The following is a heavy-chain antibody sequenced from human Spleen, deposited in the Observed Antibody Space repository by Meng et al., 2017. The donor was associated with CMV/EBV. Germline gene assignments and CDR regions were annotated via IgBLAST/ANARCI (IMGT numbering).Heavy chain of an antibody. CDR3: ARRLGLGGYYFEY. D-gene: IGHD3-16*01. J-gene: IGHJ4*02. Sequence: KVSCKGSGYSFTSYWIGWVRQMPGKGLEWMGIIYPGDSDTRYSPSFQGQVTFSADKSISTAYLQWNRLKASDTAMYYCARRLGLGGYYFEYWGQGTLVTVSS. CDR2: IYPGDSDT. CDR1: GYSFTSYW. V-gene: IGHV5-51*01.